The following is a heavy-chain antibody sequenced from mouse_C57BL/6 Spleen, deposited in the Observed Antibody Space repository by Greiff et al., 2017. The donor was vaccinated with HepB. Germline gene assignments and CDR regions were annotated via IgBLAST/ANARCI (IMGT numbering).Heavy chain of an antibody. D-gene: IGHD1-1*01. CDR2: IWSGGST. CDR3: ARNWVITTVVGDWYFDV. CDR1: GFSLTSYG. J-gene: IGHJ1*03. V-gene: IGHV2-2*01. Sequence: VQLQQSGPGLVQPSQSLSITCTVSGFSLTSYGVHWVRQSPGKGLEWLGVIWSGGSTDYNAAFISRLSISKDNSKSQVFFKMNSLQADDTAIYYCARNWVITTVVGDWYFDVWGTGTTVTVSS.